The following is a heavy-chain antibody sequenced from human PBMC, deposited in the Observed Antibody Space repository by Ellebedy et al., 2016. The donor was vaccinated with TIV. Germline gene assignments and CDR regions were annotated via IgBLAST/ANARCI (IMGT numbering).Heavy chain of an antibody. Sequence: GGSLRLXXAASGFTFSSYSVNWVRQAPGKGLEWVSSISSSSSYIYYADSVKGRFTISRDNAKNSLYLQMNSLRAEDTAVYYCARAQPRDTEPFDYWGQGTLVTVSS. V-gene: IGHV3-21*01. CDR2: ISSSSSYI. CDR1: GFTFSSYS. D-gene: IGHD5-18*01. J-gene: IGHJ4*02. CDR3: ARAQPRDTEPFDY.